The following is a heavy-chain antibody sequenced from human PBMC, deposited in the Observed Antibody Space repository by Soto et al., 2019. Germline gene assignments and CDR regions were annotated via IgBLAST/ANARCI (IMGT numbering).Heavy chain of an antibody. V-gene: IGHV1-18*01. CDR1: GYTFTSYG. D-gene: IGHD2-15*01. CDR3: ARDSGRYCRECVCYQCYYYVAMDV. J-gene: IGHJ6*02. CDR2: ISASNGNT. Sequence: QVQLVQSGAEVKNSGASVKVSCKASGYTFTSYGFSWVRQAPGQGLEWMGWISASNGNTNYEQKLQGRVTMTTDTYTGTAYMELRSLRSHDTATYYCARDSGRYCRECVCYQCYYYVAMDVWGQGTTVTGS.